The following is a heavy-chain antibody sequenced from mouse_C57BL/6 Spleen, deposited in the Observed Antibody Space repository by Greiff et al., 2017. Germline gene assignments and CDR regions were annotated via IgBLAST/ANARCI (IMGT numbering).Heavy chain of an antibody. CDR2: IWSGGST. CDR1: GFSLTSYG. J-gene: IGHJ1*03. V-gene: IGHV2-2*01. Sequence: QVQLKQSGPGLVQPSQSLSITCTVSGFSLTSYGVHWVRQSPGKGLEWLGVIWSGGSTDYNAAFISRLSISKDNSKSQVFFKMNSLQADDTAIYYCARYYGSRGYFDVWGTGTTVTVSS. D-gene: IGHD1-1*01. CDR3: ARYYGSRGYFDV.